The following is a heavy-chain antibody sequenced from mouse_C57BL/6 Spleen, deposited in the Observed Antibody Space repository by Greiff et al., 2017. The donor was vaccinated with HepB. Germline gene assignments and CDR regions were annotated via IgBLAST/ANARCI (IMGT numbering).Heavy chain of an antibody. Sequence: VQLQQPGAELVKPGASVKLSCKASGYTFTSYWMHWVKQRPGQGLEWIGMIHPNSGSTNYNEKFKSKATLTVDKSSSTAYMQLSSLTSEDSAVYYCASNYGSSYDFDYWGQGTTLTVSS. CDR1: GYTFTSYW. D-gene: IGHD1-1*01. CDR2: IHPNSGST. V-gene: IGHV1-64*01. J-gene: IGHJ2*01. CDR3: ASNYGSSYDFDY.